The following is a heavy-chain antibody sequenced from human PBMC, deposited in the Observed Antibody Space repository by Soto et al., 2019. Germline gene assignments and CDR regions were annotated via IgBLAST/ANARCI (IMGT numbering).Heavy chain of an antibody. CDR2: ISYDGSNK. CDR3: ATGNVVVPAATFFDY. Sequence: PGGSLRLSCAASGFTFSSYAMHWVRQAPGKGLEWVAVISYDGSNKYYADSVKGRFTISRDNSKNTLYLQMNSLRAEDTAVYYCATGNVVVPAATFFDYWGQGTLVTVSS. V-gene: IGHV3-30-3*01. CDR1: GFTFSSYA. J-gene: IGHJ4*02. D-gene: IGHD2-2*01.